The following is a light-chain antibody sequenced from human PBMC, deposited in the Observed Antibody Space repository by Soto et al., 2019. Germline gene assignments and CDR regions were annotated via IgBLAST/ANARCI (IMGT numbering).Light chain of an antibody. CDR3: QTWDTGIGV. Sequence: QSVLTQSPSASASLGASVKVTCTLSSGHINYAIAWHQQQPEKGLRYLMTVNSDGSHNKGAGIPDRFSGSSSGAERYLIISSLQFEDEADYYCQTWDTGIGVFGGGTKLTVL. CDR1: SGHINYA. J-gene: IGLJ2*01. CDR2: VNSDGSH. V-gene: IGLV4-69*02.